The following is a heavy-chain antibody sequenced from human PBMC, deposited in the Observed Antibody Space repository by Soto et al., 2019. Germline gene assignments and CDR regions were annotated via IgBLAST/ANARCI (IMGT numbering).Heavy chain of an antibody. D-gene: IGHD2-21*02. CDR1: GGSIKNTNYH. CDR3: FGVMAATLDY. V-gene: IGHV4-39*01. J-gene: IGHJ4*01. CDR2: LYYRGAT. Sequence: TLSLTCSFSGGSIKNTNYHWGWIRQPPGKGLEWIGTLYYRGATDYNPSLKTRVTISVDTSKNLLSLNLSSVTAADTAVYYCFGVMAATLDYWGQGTLVTVSS.